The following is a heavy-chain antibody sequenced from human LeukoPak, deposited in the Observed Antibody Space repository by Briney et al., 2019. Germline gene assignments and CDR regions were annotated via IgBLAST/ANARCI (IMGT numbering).Heavy chain of an antibody. D-gene: IGHD6-13*01. J-gene: IGHJ6*03. Sequence: SETLSLTCAVYGGSFSGYYWSWIRQPPGKGLEWIGEINHSGSTNYNPSLKSRVTISVDTSKNQFSLKLSSVTAADTAVYYCARSRYSSSWSPRNYYYYYYMDVWGKGTTVTVSS. CDR2: INHSGST. CDR3: ARSRYSSSWSPRNYYYYYYMDV. CDR1: GGSFSGYY. V-gene: IGHV4-34*01.